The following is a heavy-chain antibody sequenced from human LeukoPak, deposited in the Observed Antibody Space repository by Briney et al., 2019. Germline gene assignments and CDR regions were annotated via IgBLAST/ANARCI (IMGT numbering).Heavy chain of an antibody. V-gene: IGHV3-21*01. Sequence: PGGALRLSCAASGFTFSSYSMNWVRQAPGKGLQSVSSISSSSSYIYYADSVKGRFTISRDNAKHSLYLQMNSLRAEDTAVYYCARSDSSGYRIAEYFQHWGQGTLVTVSS. CDR1: GFTFSSYS. CDR3: ARSDSSGYRIAEYFQH. CDR2: ISSSSSYI. J-gene: IGHJ1*01. D-gene: IGHD3-22*01.